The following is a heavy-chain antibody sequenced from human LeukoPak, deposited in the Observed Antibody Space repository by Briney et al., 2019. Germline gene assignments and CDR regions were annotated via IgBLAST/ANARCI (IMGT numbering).Heavy chain of an antibody. V-gene: IGHV3-9*01. D-gene: IGHD4-11*01. J-gene: IGHJ4*02. CDR2: ISWISGSM. Sequence: GGSLRLSCAASGFTFDDYAMHWVRQAPGEGLEWVSGISWISGSMGYADSVKGRFTISRDNAKNSLYLQMNSLRPEDTALYYCAKDRSDDYSDYVVLDYWGQGTLVTVSS. CDR1: GFTFDDYA. CDR3: AKDRSDDYSDYVVLDY.